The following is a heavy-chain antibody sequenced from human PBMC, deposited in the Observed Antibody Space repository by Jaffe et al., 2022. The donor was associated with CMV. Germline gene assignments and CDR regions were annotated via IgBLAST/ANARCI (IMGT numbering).Heavy chain of an antibody. J-gene: IGHJ6*02. V-gene: IGHV3-7*01. CDR3: ARDHRPSSSGWSYGMDV. D-gene: IGHD6-19*01. CDR2: IKQDGSEK. CDR1: GFTFSSYW. Sequence: EVQLVESGGGLVQPGGSLRLSCAASGFTFSSYWMSWVRQAPGKGLEWVANIKQDGSEKYYVDSVKGRFTISRDNAKNSLYLQMNSLRAEDTAVYYCARDHRPSSSGWSYGMDVWGQGTTVTVSS.